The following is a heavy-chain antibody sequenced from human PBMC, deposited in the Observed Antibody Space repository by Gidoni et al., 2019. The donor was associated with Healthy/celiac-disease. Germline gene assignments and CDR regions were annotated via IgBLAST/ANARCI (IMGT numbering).Heavy chain of an antibody. D-gene: IGHD1-26*01. CDR2: IVVGSGNT. CDR3: AAGGAAWELPYGMDV. J-gene: IGHJ6*02. Sequence: QLQLVQSGPEVKKPGTSVKVSCKASGFTFTSSAVQWVRQARGQRLEWIGWIVVGSGNTNYAQKFQERVTITRDMSTSTAYMELSSLRSEDTAVYYCAAGGAAWELPYGMDVWGQGTTVTVSS. CDR1: GFTFTSSA. V-gene: IGHV1-58*01.